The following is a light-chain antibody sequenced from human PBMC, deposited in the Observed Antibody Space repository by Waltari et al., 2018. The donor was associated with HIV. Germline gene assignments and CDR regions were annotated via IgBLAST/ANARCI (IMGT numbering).Light chain of an antibody. CDR1: QSLKHTDGKTY. Sequence: DIVMTQTPPSLSVTPGQPASFSCNSSQSLKHTDGKTYLYWYLQRPGQSPQVLIYEVSKRYAGVPDRCSGSGSGTHFTLKIARVEAEDVGSYYCMQSIHLLYTFGQGTKLEIK. J-gene: IGKJ2*01. V-gene: IGKV2D-29*02. CDR3: MQSIHLLYT. CDR2: EVS.